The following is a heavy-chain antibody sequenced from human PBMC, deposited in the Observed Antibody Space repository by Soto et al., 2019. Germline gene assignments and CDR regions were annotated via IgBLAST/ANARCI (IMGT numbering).Heavy chain of an antibody. CDR2: IRRRADNYAT. V-gene: IGHV3-73*02. D-gene: IGHD6-13*01. CDR3: TRAPDGNNADY. CDR1: GFIFSGTT. J-gene: IGHJ4*02. Sequence: EVQLVESGGDLVQPGGSLKLSCAASGFIFSGTTIHWVGQASGEGLEWVGRIRRRADNYATGYAASVKGRFTISRDDSKKTAYLQMNSLKTEDTAVYFCTRAPDGNNADYWGQGTLVTVSS.